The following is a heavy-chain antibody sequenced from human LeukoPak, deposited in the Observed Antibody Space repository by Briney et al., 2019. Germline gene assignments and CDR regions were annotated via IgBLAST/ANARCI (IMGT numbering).Heavy chain of an antibody. CDR2: INPNSGGT. CDR1: GYTFTGYY. J-gene: IGHJ4*02. CDR3: AAEYGDYGNGVDY. D-gene: IGHD4-17*01. Sequence: ALVKVSCKASGYTFTGYYMHWVRQAPGQGLEWMGWINPNSGGTNYAQKFQGRVTMTRDTSISTAYMELSRLRSDDTAVYYCAAEYGDYGNGVDYWGQGTLVTVSS. V-gene: IGHV1-2*02.